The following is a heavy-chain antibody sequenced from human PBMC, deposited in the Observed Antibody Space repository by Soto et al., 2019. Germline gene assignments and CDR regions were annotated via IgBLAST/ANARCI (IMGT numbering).Heavy chain of an antibody. Sequence: GGSLRLSCAASGFTFSSYAMSWVRQAPGKGLEWVSAISGSGGSTYYADSVKGRFTISRDNSKNTLYLQMNSLRAEDTAVYYCAKGDYDYVWGSYRTPVPFDYWGQGTLVTVSS. CDR3: AKGDYDYVWGSYRTPVPFDY. D-gene: IGHD3-16*02. V-gene: IGHV3-23*01. J-gene: IGHJ4*02. CDR1: GFTFSSYA. CDR2: ISGSGGST.